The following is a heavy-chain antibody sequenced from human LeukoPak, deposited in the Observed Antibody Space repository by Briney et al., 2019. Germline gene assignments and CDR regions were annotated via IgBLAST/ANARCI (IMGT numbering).Heavy chain of an antibody. V-gene: IGHV3-23*01. J-gene: IGHJ4*02. CDR1: GFTFDDFS. CDR2: LSGSGGST. CDR3: AKESPYSSSWYVFDY. Sequence: GGSLRLSCAASGFTFDDFSIHWVRQAPEKGLELVSSLSGSGGSTYYADSVKGRFTISRDNSKNTLYLQMNSLRAEDTAVYYCAKESPYSSSWYVFDYWGQGTLVTVSS. D-gene: IGHD6-13*01.